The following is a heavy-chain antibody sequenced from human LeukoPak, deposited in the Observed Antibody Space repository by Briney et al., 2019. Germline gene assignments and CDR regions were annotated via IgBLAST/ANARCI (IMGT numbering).Heavy chain of an antibody. J-gene: IGHJ6*02. V-gene: IGHV3-23*01. CDR3: AKDGGRLLYYGMDG. CDR1: AFTFSTYA. D-gene: IGHD6-19*01. CDR2: ISGSGGST. Sequence: GGSLRLSCAASAFTFSTYAMSWVRQAPGKGLEWVSAISGSGGSTFYADSVKGRFTISRDNSKNTLYLQMNSLRAEDTAVYYCAKDGGRLLYYGMDGWGQGTTVTVSS.